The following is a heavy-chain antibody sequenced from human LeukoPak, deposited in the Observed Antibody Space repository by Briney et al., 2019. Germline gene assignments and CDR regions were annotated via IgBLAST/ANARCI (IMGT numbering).Heavy chain of an antibody. CDR1: WFTFSGSA. V-gene: IGHV3-73*01. Sequence: GGSLKLSCAAYWFTFSGSAMHWVRQASGKGLEWVGRIRSKANSYATAYAASVKGRFTISRDDSKNTAYLQMNSLKTEDTAVYYCTRPTGDDFWSGYRDWGQGTLVTVSS. J-gene: IGHJ4*02. CDR2: IRSKANSYAT. D-gene: IGHD3-3*01. CDR3: TRPTGDDFWSGYRD.